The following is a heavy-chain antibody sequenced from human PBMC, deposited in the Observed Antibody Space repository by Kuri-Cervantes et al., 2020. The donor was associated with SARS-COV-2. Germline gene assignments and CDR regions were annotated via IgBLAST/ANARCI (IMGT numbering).Heavy chain of an antibody. D-gene: IGHD6-19*01. J-gene: IGHJ4*02. CDR1: GASISSSTYY. V-gene: IGHV4-39*01. CDR2: IYYTGST. CDR3: ASRSSRWLPTSGEFDY. Sequence: SETLSLTCTVSGASISSSTYYWGWIRQPPGKGLEWIGSIYYTGSTYYNPSLKSRITISVDTSNNQFSLKLISVTAADTAVYHCASRSSRWLPTSGEFDYWGQGTLVTVSS.